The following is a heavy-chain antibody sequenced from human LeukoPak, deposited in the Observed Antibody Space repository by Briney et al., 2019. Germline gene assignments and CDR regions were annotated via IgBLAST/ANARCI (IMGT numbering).Heavy chain of an antibody. CDR3: TTSPAVAS. J-gene: IGHJ5*02. V-gene: IGHV3-53*01. D-gene: IGHD4-23*01. CDR1: GFTISNNY. Sequence: GXSLRLSCAASGFTISNNYMTWVRQAPGKGLEWVSLIYSGGTTFYTDSVKGRFTISRDSSKNTLYLQMNNLKAEDTAVYYCTTSPAVASWGQGTLVTVSS. CDR2: IYSGGTT.